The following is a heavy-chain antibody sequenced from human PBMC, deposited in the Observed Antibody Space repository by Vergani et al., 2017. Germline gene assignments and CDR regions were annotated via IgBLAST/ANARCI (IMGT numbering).Heavy chain of an antibody. CDR2: IIPILGTA. J-gene: IGHJ4*02. CDR3: VGNYAAGVYFDY. Sequence: QVQLVQSGAEVQKPGSSVKVSCKASGGTFSSYAISWVRQAPGQGLEWMGRIIPILGTANYAQKFQGRVTITADESTSTAYMELSSLRSEDTAVYYCVGNYAAGVYFDYWGQGTLVTVSS. CDR1: GGTFSSYA. D-gene: IGHD1-7*01. V-gene: IGHV1-69*11.